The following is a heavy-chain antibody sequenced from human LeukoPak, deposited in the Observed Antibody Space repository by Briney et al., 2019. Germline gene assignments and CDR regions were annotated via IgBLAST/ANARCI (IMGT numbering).Heavy chain of an antibody. CDR2: ISGSGGST. V-gene: IGHV3-23*01. CDR1: GFTFSSYA. D-gene: IGHD2-2*02. Sequence: GGSLRLSCAASGFTFSSYAMSGVRQAPGKGLEWVSAISGSGGSTYYADSVKGRFTISRDNSKNTLYLQMNSLRAEDTAVYYCAKHCSSTSCYTDWGQGTLVTVSS. J-gene: IGHJ4*02. CDR3: AKHCSSTSCYTD.